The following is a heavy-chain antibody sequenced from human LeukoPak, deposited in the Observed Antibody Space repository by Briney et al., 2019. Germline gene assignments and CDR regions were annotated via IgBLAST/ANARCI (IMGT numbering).Heavy chain of an antibody. V-gene: IGHV4-34*01. J-gene: IGHJ4*02. Sequence: TSETLSLTCAVYGGSFSGYYWSWIRQPPGKGLEWIGEINHSGSTNYNPSLKSRVTISVDTSKNQFSLKLSSVTAADTAVYYCARGPHTGVNYYDSSGYYYWGQGTLVTVSS. CDR1: GGSFSGYY. CDR2: INHSGST. CDR3: ARGPHTGVNYYDSSGYYY. D-gene: IGHD3-22*01.